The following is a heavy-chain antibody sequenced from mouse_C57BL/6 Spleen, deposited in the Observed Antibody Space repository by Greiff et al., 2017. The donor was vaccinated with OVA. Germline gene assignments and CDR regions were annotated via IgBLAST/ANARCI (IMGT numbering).Heavy chain of an antibody. J-gene: IGHJ1*03. CDR1: GYTFTSYW. CDR2: IDPSDSYT. Sequence: VQLQQPGAELVKPGASVKLSCKASGYTFTSYWMQWVEQRPGQGLEWIGEIDPSDSYTNYNQKFKGKATLTVDTSSSTAYMQLSSLTSEDSAVYYCARPGSSYWYFDVWGTGTTVTVSS. D-gene: IGHD1-1*01. V-gene: IGHV1-50*01. CDR3: ARPGSSYWYFDV.